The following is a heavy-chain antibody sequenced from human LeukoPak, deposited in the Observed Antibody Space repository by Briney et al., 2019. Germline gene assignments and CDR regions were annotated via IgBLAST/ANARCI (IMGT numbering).Heavy chain of an antibody. D-gene: IGHD3-9*01. CDR2: ISGSGGST. Sequence: GGSLRLSCAASGFTFSSYAMSWVRQAPGKGLEWVSAISGSGGSTYYANSVKGRFTISRDNSKNTLYLQMGSLRAEDMAVYYCARGSPPDWDWYFDLWGRGTLVTVSS. CDR3: ARGSPPDWDWYFDL. CDR1: GFTFSSYA. J-gene: IGHJ2*01. V-gene: IGHV3-64*01.